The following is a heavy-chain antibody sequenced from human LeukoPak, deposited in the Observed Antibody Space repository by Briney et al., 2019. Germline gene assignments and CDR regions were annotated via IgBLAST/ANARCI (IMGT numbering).Heavy chain of an antibody. V-gene: IGHV1-46*01. J-gene: IGHJ4*02. CDR2: INPSGGST. Sequence: ASVKVSCKASGYTFTSYYMHWVRQAPGQGLEWMGIINPSGGSTSYAQKFQGRVTMTRDTSISTAYMELSRLRSDDTAVYYCARGGSGSYSFDYWGQGTLVTVSS. CDR1: GYTFTSYY. D-gene: IGHD3-10*01. CDR3: ARGGSGSYSFDY.